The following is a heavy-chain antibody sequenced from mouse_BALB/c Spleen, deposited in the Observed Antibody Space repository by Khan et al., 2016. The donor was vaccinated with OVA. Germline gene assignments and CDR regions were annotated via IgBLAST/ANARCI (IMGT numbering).Heavy chain of an antibody. CDR2: INTNTGEP. Sequence: QIQLVQSGPELKKPGETVKISCKASGYTFTNYGMNWLKQAPGKGFKWMGWINTNTGEPTYAEEFKGRFAFSLETSANTAYLQINNLKNEDAATCYCAKEITYPFDYWGQGTSLTVSS. D-gene: IGHD1-1*01. CDR3: AKEITYPFDY. J-gene: IGHJ2*02. CDR1: GYTFTNYG. V-gene: IGHV9-3*02.